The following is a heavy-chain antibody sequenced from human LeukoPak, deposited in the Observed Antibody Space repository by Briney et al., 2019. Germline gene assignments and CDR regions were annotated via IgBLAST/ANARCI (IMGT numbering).Heavy chain of an antibody. J-gene: IGHJ6*03. CDR3: ARLHGSISARPYYYYMDV. D-gene: IGHD2-21*01. Sequence: GESLKISCKCSGYSFTSYWIGWVRQMPGKGLEWMGIIYPGDSDTRYSPSFQGQVTISADKSISTAYLQWSSLKASDTAIYYCARLHGSISARPYYYYMDVWGKGTTVTVSS. V-gene: IGHV5-51*01. CDR1: GYSFTSYW. CDR2: IYPGDSDT.